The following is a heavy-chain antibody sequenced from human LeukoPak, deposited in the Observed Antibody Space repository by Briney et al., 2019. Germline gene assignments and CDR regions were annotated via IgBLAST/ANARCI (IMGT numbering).Heavy chain of an antibody. Sequence: PETLSLTCTVSGGSISSSSYYWGWIRQPPGKGLEWIGSIYYSGSTYYNPSLKSRVTISVDTSKNQFSLKLSSVTAADTAVYYCARRPYYGDYGYFDLWGRGTLVTVSS. CDR2: IYYSGST. J-gene: IGHJ2*01. CDR1: GGSISSSSYY. CDR3: ARRPYYGDYGYFDL. V-gene: IGHV4-39*01. D-gene: IGHD4-17*01.